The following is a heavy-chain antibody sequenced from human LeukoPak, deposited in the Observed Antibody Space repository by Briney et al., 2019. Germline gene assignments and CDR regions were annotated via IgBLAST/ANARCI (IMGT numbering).Heavy chain of an antibody. CDR1: GFTFSSYA. D-gene: IGHD6-6*01. Sequence: GGSLRLSCAASGFTFSSYAMSWVRQAPGKGLEWVSAISGSGGSTYYADSVKGRFTISRDNSKNTLYLQMNSLRAENTAVYYCAKEKGGGYSSSSGYFDYWGQGTLVTVSS. CDR3: AKEKGGGYSSSSGYFDY. J-gene: IGHJ4*02. CDR2: ISGSGGST. V-gene: IGHV3-23*01.